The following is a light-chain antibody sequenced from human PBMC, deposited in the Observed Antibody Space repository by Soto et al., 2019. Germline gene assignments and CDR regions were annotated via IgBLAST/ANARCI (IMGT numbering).Light chain of an antibody. CDR1: SGAVTSDHY. V-gene: IGLV7-43*01. CDR2: STI. CDR3: LLYYGGAQRV. J-gene: IGLJ1*01. Sequence: QAVVTQEPSLTVSPGGTVTLTCASSSGAVTSDHYPNWFQQKPGQEPRALICSTIYKHSWTPARFSGSLLGGKAALTLSGVQPEDEAEYYCLLYYGGAQRVFGSGTKVTVL.